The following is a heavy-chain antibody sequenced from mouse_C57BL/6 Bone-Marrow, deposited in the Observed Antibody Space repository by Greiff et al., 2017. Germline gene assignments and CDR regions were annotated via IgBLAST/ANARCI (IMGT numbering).Heavy chain of an antibody. Sequence: QVQLKQPGAELVKPGASVTLSCKASGYTFTSYWMHWVKQRPGRGLEWIGRIDPNSGGTKYNEKFKSKATLTVDKPSSTAYMQLSSLTSEDSAVYYCAGEVPSYFDVWGTGTTVTVSS. CDR1: GYTFTSYW. CDR2: IDPNSGGT. J-gene: IGHJ1*03. D-gene: IGHD2-14*01. V-gene: IGHV1-72*01. CDR3: AGEVPSYFDV.